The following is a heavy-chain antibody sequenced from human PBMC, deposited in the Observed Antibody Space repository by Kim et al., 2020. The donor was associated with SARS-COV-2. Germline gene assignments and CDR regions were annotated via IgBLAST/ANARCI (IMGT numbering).Heavy chain of an antibody. CDR3: ARDAPGPTMIPSFDY. V-gene: IGHV3-74*01. Sequence: DSVNGRFTTSSDNAKHTLYMQMNSLGAEDTAGYYCARDAPGPTMIPSFDYWGQGTLVTVSS. D-gene: IGHD3-22*01. J-gene: IGHJ4*02.